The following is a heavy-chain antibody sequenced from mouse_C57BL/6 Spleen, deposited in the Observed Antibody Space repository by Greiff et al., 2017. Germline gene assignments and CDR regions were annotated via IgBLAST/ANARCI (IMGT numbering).Heavy chain of an antibody. J-gene: IGHJ1*03. CDR1: GYAFSSSW. D-gene: IGHD1-1*01. V-gene: IGHV1-82*01. CDR3: ARSTGLVVATNFDV. CDR2: IYPGDGDT. Sequence: VQVVESGPELVKPGASVKISCKASGYAFSSSWMNWVKQRPGKGLEWIGRIYPGDGDTNYNGKFKGKATLTADKSSSTAYMQLSSLTSEDSAVYFCARSTGLVVATNFDVWGTGTTVTVSS.